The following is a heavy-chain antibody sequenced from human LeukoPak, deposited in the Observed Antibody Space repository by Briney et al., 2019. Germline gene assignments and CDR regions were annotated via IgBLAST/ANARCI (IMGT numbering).Heavy chain of an antibody. D-gene: IGHD1-1*01. CDR3: ARDRAVQYNWNDVPGDY. CDR2: IKQDGSEK. V-gene: IGHV3-7*03. CDR1: GFTFSSYW. Sequence: GSLRLSCAASGFTFSSYWMSWVRQAPGKGLEWVANIKQDGSEKYYVDSVKGRFTISRDNAKNSLYLQMNSLRAEDTAVYYCARDRAVQYNWNDVPGDYWGQGTLVTDSS. J-gene: IGHJ4*02.